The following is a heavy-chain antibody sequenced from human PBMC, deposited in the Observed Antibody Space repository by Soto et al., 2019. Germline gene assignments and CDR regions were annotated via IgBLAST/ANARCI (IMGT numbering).Heavy chain of an antibody. J-gene: IGHJ4*02. D-gene: IGHD4-17*01. CDR2: ISYDGSNK. V-gene: IGHV3-30*18. CDR3: AKSYGDYVLDY. CDR1: GFTFSSYG. Sequence: QVQLVESGGGVVQPGRSLRLSCAASGFTFSSYGMHWVRQAPGKGLEWVAVISYDGSNKYYADSVKGRFTISRDNSKNTLDLQMNSLRAEDTAVYYCAKSYGDYVLDYWGQGTLVTVSS.